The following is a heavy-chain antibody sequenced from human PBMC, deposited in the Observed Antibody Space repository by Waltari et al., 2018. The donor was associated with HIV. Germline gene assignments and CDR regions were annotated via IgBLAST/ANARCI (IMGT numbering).Heavy chain of an antibody. J-gene: IGHJ4*02. CDR1: RFAFRRSV. D-gene: IGHD5-18*01. CDR3: ARDLVQQWLYVGSLDY. Sequence: VQLVESGGGVVQPGRSLRLSCAASRFAFRRSVMHWVRQAPDKGLQWVAAISNDGSNKDYGDSVEGRFTISRDNSKNTLSLQMNSLRPDDTAIYYCARDLVQQWLYVGSLDYWGQGTLVTVSS. CDR2: ISNDGSNK. V-gene: IGHV3-30*04.